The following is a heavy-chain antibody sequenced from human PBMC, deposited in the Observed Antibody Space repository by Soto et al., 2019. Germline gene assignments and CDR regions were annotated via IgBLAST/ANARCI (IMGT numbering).Heavy chain of an antibody. J-gene: IGHJ6*02. V-gene: IGHV3-74*01. D-gene: IGHD3-3*01. Sequence: PGGSLRLSCAASGFTFSIYWMHWVRQAPGKGLVWVSRINTDGSSTTYADSVQGRFTISRDNAKNTLSLQMNSLRAEDTAVYYCARDPVGPIFGERYGMDVWGQGTTVTVS. CDR1: GFTFSIYW. CDR2: INTDGSST. CDR3: ARDPVGPIFGERYGMDV.